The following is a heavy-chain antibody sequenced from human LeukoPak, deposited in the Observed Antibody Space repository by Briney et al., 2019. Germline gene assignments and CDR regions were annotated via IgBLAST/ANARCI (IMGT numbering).Heavy chain of an antibody. CDR3: ARDQYGAATVDY. V-gene: IGHV3-9*01. CDR1: GFTFDDYA. D-gene: IGHD2-15*01. CDR2: ISWNSGSI. J-gene: IGHJ4*02. Sequence: GRSLRFSCAASGFTFDDYAMHWVRQAPGKGLEWVSGISWNSGSIGYADSVKGRFTISRDNAKNSQYLQMNSLRAEDTAVYYCARDQYGAATVDYWGQGTLVTVSS.